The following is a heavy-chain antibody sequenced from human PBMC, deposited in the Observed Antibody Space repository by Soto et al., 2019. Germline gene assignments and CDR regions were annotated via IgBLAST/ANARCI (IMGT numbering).Heavy chain of an antibody. CDR2: ISSHNGNT. CDR3: ARGRYGDY. J-gene: IGHJ4*02. D-gene: IGHD1-1*01. Sequence: QVHLVQSGAEVKKPGASVKVSCKGSGYAFTTYGITWVRQAPGQGLEWMGWISSHNGNTNYAQKLQGRVTVTRDTSTSTAYMELRSLRSDDTAVYYCARGRYGDYWGQGDLVTVSS. V-gene: IGHV1-18*01. CDR1: GYAFTTYG.